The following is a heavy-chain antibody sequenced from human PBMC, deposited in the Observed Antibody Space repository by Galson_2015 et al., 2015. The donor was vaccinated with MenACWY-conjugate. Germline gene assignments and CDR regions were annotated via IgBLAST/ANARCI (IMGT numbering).Heavy chain of an antibody. CDR3: GRVPDIVVVPGTLGPFDY. Sequence: SETLSLTCTVSVGSISSSTYYWGWIRQPPGKGLEWIGSIYYSGSTYYNPSLKSRVTISVDTSKNQFSLRLSSVTAADTAVYYCGRVPDIVVVPGTLGPFDYWGQGTLVTVSS. D-gene: IGHD2-2*01. V-gene: IGHV4-39*07. CDR2: IYYSGST. CDR1: VGSISSSTYY. J-gene: IGHJ4*02.